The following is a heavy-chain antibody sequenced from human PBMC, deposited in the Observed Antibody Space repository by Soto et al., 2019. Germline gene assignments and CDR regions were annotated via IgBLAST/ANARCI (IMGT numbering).Heavy chain of an antibody. CDR3: ATLWGQD. Sequence: HLQLQESGPGLVKPSETLSLTCTVSVGSISSSSYYWGWIRQPPGKGLEWIGSIYYSGCTYYNPSLQSRVTISVDTSKNQFSLKLRFVTAADTAVYYCATLWGQDWGQGTLVTVSS. CDR1: VGSISSSSYY. D-gene: IGHD3-10*01. CDR2: IYYSGCT. J-gene: IGHJ4*02. V-gene: IGHV4-39*01.